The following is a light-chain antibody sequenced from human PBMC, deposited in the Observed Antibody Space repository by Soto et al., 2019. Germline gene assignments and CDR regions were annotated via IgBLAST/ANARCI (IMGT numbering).Light chain of an antibody. CDR2: DAS. CDR3: HQRSNWPIT. Sequence: EIVLTQSPATLSLSPGESATLSCRASRSVSNYLAWYQQKPGQAPRRLIYDASSRPTDIPARFSGSGSGTDFTVTISSLEPEDFALYSCHQRSNWPITFGQGTRLEIK. V-gene: IGKV3-11*01. J-gene: IGKJ5*01. CDR1: RSVSNY.